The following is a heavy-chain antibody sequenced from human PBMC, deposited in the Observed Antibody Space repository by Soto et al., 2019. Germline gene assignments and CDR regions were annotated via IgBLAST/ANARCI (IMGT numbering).Heavy chain of an antibody. D-gene: IGHD6-13*01. CDR3: ARAAIAAAGTSAFDI. CDR2: INPNSGGT. J-gene: IGHJ3*02. Sequence: QMQLVQSGAEVKKPGASVMVSCKASGYTFTGYYMHWVRQAPGQEREWMGWINPNSGGTKYKQKFQGWVTMTRDTSISTAYMELRRLRSDDTAVYYCARAAIAAAGTSAFDIWGQGTMVTVSS. CDR1: GYTFTGYY. V-gene: IGHV1-2*04.